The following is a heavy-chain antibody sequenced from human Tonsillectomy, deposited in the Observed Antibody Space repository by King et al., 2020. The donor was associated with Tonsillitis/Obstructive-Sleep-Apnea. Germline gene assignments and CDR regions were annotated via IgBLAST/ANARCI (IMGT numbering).Heavy chain of an antibody. J-gene: IGHJ4*02. D-gene: IGHD3-10*01. CDR1: GGSFSDYH. V-gene: IGHV4-34*01. Sequence: VQLQQWGAGLLKPSETLSLTCAVYGGSFSDYHWSWIRQPPGKGLEWIGEINYRGITNYNPSLKSRVTISVDTSKNHFSLKLTSVTAADTAVYYCARMDWSAPKFYDSVSHHNVRFDYWGQGGLVTVSS. CDR2: INYRGIT. CDR3: ARMDWSAPKFYDSVSHHNVRFDY.